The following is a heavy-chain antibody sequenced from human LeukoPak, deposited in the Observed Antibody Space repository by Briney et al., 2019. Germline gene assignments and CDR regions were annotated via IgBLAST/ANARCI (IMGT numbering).Heavy chain of an antibody. CDR2: IIPIFGTA. J-gene: IGHJ4*02. CDR1: GGTFSSYA. CDR3: ARGTVDTAMVYYFDY. Sequence: GASVKVSCKASGGTFSSYAISWVRQAPRQGLEWMGGIIPIFGTANYAQKFQGRVTITTDESTSTAYMELSSLRSEDTAVYDCARGTVDTAMVYYFDYWGQGTLVTVSS. V-gene: IGHV1-69*05. D-gene: IGHD5-18*01.